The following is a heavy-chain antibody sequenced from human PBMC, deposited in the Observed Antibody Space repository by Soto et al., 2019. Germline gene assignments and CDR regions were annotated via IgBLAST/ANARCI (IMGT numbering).Heavy chain of an antibody. CDR3: ARDLYSSGHHNWFDP. V-gene: IGHV6-1*01. Sequence: SQTLSLTCVISGDSVSSNSAAWNWIRQSPSRGLEWLGRTYYRSKWYNDYAVSVKSRITINPDTSKNQFSLQLNSVTPEDTAVYYRARDLYSSGHHNWFDPWGQGTLVTVSS. CDR2: TYYRSKWYN. CDR1: GDSVSSNSAA. J-gene: IGHJ5*02. D-gene: IGHD6-19*01.